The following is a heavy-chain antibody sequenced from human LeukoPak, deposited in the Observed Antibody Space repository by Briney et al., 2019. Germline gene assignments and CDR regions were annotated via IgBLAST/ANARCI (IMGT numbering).Heavy chain of an antibody. D-gene: IGHD1-26*01. Sequence: HPGGSLRLSCTASGFTFSSYWMSWVRQAPGKGLVWVSSINSDGSSTSYADSVKGRFTISRDNAKNTLYLQMNSLRAEDTAVYYCARVGSGSYYEDLGYWGQGTLVTVSS. V-gene: IGHV3-74*01. CDR2: INSDGSST. J-gene: IGHJ4*02. CDR1: GFTFSSYW. CDR3: ARVGSGSYYEDLGY.